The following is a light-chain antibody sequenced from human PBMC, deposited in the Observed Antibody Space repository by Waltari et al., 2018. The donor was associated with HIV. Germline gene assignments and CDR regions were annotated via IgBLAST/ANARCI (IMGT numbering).Light chain of an antibody. CDR1: QSISSY. Sequence: DIQMTQSPSSLSDSVGARVTITCRASQSISSYLNWYQQKPGKAPKLLIYAASSLQSGVPSRFSGSGSGTDFTLTISSLQPEDFATYYCQQSYSTPQCTFGQGTKLEIK. J-gene: IGKJ2*02. V-gene: IGKV1-39*01. CDR3: QQSYSTPQCT. CDR2: AAS.